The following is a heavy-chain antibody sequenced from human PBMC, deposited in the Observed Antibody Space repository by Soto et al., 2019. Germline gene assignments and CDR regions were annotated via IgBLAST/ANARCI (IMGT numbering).Heavy chain of an antibody. D-gene: IGHD6-13*01. CDR3: AILFSSSSWSYYYYGMDV. Sequence: GASVKVSCKVSGYTLTELSMHWVRQAPGKGLEWMGGFDPEDGETIYAQKFQGRVTMTEDTSTDTAYMELSSLRSEDTAVYYFAILFSSSSWSYYYYGMDVWGQGTTVTVSS. CDR2: FDPEDGET. V-gene: IGHV1-24*01. CDR1: GYTLTELS. J-gene: IGHJ6*02.